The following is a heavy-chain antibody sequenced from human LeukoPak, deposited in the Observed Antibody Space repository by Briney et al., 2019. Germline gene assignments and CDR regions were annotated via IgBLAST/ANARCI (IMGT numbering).Heavy chain of an antibody. CDR3: ARHDSYALGSHPLDV. D-gene: IGHD3-10*01. CDR2: IHYSGTT. CDR1: GGSISGYY. Sequence: SETLSLTCTASGGSISGYYWSWIRLPPGKGLEWIAYIHYSGTTNYNPSLRSRVTISVDTSKNQFSLKVNSVTATDTAVYFCARHDSYALGSHPLDVWGQGTTVIVSS. V-gene: IGHV4-59*08. J-gene: IGHJ6*02.